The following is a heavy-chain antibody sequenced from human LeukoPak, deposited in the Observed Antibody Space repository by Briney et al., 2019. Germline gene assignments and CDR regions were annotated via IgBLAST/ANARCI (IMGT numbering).Heavy chain of an antibody. CDR2: IYTSGST. J-gene: IGHJ4*02. V-gene: IGHV4-4*09. D-gene: IGHD3-10*01. CDR1: GGSISSYY. CDR3: AALYGSGSGYFDY. Sequence: PSETLSLTCTVSGGSISSYYWSWIRQPPGKGLEWIGYIYTSGSTNYNPSLKSRVTISVDTSKNQFSLKLSSATAADTAVYYCAALYGSGSGYFDYWGQGTLVTVSS.